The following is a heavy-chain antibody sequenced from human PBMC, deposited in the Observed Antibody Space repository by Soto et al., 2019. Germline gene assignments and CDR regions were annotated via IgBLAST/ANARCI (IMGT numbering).Heavy chain of an antibody. Sequence: GGSLRLSCAASGFTFSSYSMNWVRQAPGKGLEWVSSISSSSSYIYYADSVKGRFTISRENAKNSLYLQMNSLRAEDTAVYYCARNPYSSGKGFDYWGQGTLVTVSS. CDR2: ISSSSSYI. CDR3: ARNPYSSGKGFDY. D-gene: IGHD6-19*01. V-gene: IGHV3-21*01. CDR1: GFTFSSYS. J-gene: IGHJ4*02.